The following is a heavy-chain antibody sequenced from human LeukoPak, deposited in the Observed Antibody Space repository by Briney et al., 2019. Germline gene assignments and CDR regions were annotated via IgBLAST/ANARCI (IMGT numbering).Heavy chain of an antibody. CDR1: GGSISSGSYY. CDR2: IYYSGST. CDR3: ARIQIWFGETKFDP. V-gene: IGHV4-39*01. J-gene: IGHJ5*02. D-gene: IGHD3-10*01. Sequence: SETLSLTCTVSGGSISSGSYYWGWSRQPPGKGLEWIGNIYYSGSTYYNPSLKSRVTISVDTSKNQFSLKLSSVTAADTAVYYCARIQIWFGETKFDPWGQGTLVTVSS.